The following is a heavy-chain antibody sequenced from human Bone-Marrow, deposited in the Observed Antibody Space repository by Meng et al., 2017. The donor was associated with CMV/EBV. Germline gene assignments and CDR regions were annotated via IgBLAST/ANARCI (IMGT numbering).Heavy chain of an antibody. CDR1: GGSISSSNYF. CDR2: ISYSGST. V-gene: IGHV4-39*07. D-gene: IGHD3-10*01. CDR3: ARDVLWFGELLDY. J-gene: IGHJ4*02. Sequence: SETLSLTCSVSGGSISSSNYFWGWMRQPPGQGLEWIGSISYSGSTYYNPPLRSRVTISVDTSKNQFSLKLSSVTAADTAVYYCARDVLWFGELLDYWGQGTLVTVSS.